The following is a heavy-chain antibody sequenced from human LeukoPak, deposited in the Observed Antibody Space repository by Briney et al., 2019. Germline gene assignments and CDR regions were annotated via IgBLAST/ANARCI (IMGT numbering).Heavy chain of an antibody. CDR3: ARGLDYGETYDY. CDR2: MNPNSGNT. Sequence: ASVKVSCKASGYTFTGYYMHWVRQATGQGLEWMGWMNPNSGNTGYAQKFQGRVTMTRNTSISTAYMELSSLRSEDTAVYYCARGLDYGETYDYWGQGTLVTISS. V-gene: IGHV1-8*02. CDR1: GYTFTGYY. D-gene: IGHD4-17*01. J-gene: IGHJ4*02.